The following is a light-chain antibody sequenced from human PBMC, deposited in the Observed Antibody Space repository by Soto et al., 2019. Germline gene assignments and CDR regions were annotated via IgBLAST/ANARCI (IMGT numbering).Light chain of an antibody. CDR3: TSYAGSNNPYV. Sequence: QSALTQPPSASGSPGQSVTISCTGPSSYVGGYNYVSWYQQHPGKAPKLMIYEVSQRPSGVPDRFSGSKSGNTASLTVSGLQTEDEADYYCTSYAGSNNPYVFGTGTKVTVL. CDR2: EVS. CDR1: SSYVGGYNY. J-gene: IGLJ1*01. V-gene: IGLV2-8*01.